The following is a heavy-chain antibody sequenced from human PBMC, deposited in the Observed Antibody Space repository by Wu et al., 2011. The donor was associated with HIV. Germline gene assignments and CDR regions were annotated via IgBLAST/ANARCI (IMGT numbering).Heavy chain of an antibody. CDR3: ATTSVVPSAIRSFHMDV. D-gene: IGHD2-21*02. CDR1: GYTFTDYY. CDR2: VDPEDGET. J-gene: IGHJ6*03. V-gene: IGHV1-69-2*01. Sequence: EVQLVQSGAEVKKPGATVKISCKVSGYTFTDYYMHWVQQAPGKGLEWMGLVDPEDGETIYAEKFQGRVTITADTSTDTAYMELSSLRSDDTGIYYCATTSVVPSAIRSFHMDVWGKGTSVTVSS.